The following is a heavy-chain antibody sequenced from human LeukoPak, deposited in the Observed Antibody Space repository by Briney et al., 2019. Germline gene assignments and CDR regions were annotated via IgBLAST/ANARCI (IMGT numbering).Heavy chain of an antibody. D-gene: IGHD2-2*01. Sequence: GRSLRLSCAASGFTFSSYAMHWVREAPGKGLEWVAVISYDGSNKYYADSVKGRFTIPRNNSKNTLYLQMNSLRAEDTAVYYCAREELVPAATWPPYYYYGMDVWGQGTTVTVSS. V-gene: IGHV3-30-3*01. CDR1: GFTFSSYA. J-gene: IGHJ6*02. CDR3: AREELVPAATWPPYYYYGMDV. CDR2: ISYDGSNK.